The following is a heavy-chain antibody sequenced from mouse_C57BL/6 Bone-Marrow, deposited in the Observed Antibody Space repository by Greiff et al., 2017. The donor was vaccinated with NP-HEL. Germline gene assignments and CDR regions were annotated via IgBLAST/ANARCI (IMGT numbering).Heavy chain of an antibody. D-gene: IGHD2-2*01. CDR3: ARGGGYDFGYFDV. Sequence: QVQLQQSGAELARPGASVKLSCKASGYTFTSYGISWVKQRTGQGLEWIGEIYPRSGNTYYNEKFKGKATLTADKSSSTAYMELRSLTSEDSAVFVCARGGGYDFGYFDVWGTGTTVTVSS. V-gene: IGHV1-81*01. J-gene: IGHJ1*03. CDR1: GYTFTSYG. CDR2: IYPRSGNT.